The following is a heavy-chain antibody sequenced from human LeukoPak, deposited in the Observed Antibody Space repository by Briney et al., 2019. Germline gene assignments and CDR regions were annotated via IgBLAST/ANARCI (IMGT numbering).Heavy chain of an antibody. J-gene: IGHJ6*03. CDR1: GFTFSSYA. CDR2: ISGSGGST. D-gene: IGHD3-10*01. V-gene: IGHV3-23*01. Sequence: GGSLRLSCAASGFTFSSYAMSWVRQAPGKGLEWVSAISGSGGSTYYADSVRGRFTISRDTSKNTLYLQMNSLRPDDTAVYYCARRREYQLLGGSGSPDAYHYYSYYMDVWGKGTPVTISS. CDR3: ARRREYQLLGGSGSPDAYHYYSYYMDV.